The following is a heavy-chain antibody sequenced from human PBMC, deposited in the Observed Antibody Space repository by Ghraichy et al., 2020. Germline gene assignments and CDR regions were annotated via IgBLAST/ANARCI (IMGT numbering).Heavy chain of an antibody. D-gene: IGHD3-9*01. CDR3: ARRAPRRYYVILTGYFSVDY. CDR1: GGSISSSSYY. J-gene: IGHJ4*02. CDR2: IYYSGST. V-gene: IGHV4-39*01. Sequence: SETLSLTCTVSGGSISSSSYYWGWIRQPPGKGLEWIGSIYYSGSTYYNPSLKSRVTISVDTSKNQFSLKLSSVTAADTAVYYCARRAPRRYYVILTGYFSVDYWGQGTLVTVSS.